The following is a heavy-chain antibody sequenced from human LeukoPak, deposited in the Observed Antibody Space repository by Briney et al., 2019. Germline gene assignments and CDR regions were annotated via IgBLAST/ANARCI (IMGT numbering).Heavy chain of an antibody. CDR1: GGSISSYY. CDR2: IYYSGST. D-gene: IGHD3-22*01. Sequence: SETLSLTCTVSGGSISSYYWSWIRQPPGKGLEWIGYIYYSGSTNYNPSLKSRVTISVDTSKNQFSLGLSSVTAADTAVYYCARASYSYDINGWVPFDYWGQGTLVTVSS. CDR3: ARASYSYDINGWVPFDY. J-gene: IGHJ4*02. V-gene: IGHV4-59*08.